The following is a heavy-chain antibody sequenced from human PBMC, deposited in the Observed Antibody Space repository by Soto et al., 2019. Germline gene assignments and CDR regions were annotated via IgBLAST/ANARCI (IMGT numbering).Heavy chain of an antibody. CDR3: ARDPVSGSRSYAFDI. V-gene: IGHV4-59*12. J-gene: IGHJ3*02. Sequence: SETLSLTCTVSGGSISSYYWSWIRQPPGKGLEWIGYIYYSGSTNYNPSLKSRVTISVDTSKNQFSLKLSSVTAADTAVYYCARDPVSGSRSYAFDIWGQGTMVTVSS. CDR1: GGSISSYY. CDR2: IYYSGST. D-gene: IGHD1-26*01.